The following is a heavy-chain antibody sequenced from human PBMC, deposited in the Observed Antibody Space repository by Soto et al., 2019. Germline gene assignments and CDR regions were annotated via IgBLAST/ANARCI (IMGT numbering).Heavy chain of an antibody. CDR3: ARSPYYDFWSGYRSYYYYMDV. CDR1: GYTFTSYY. V-gene: IGHV1-46*03. J-gene: IGHJ6*03. Sequence: ASVKVSCKASGYTFTSYYMHWVRQAPGQGLEWMGIINPSGGSTSYAQKFQGRVTMTRDTSTSTVYMELSSLRSEDTAVYYCARSPYYDFWSGYRSYYYYMDVWGKGTTVTVS. CDR2: INPSGGST. D-gene: IGHD3-3*01.